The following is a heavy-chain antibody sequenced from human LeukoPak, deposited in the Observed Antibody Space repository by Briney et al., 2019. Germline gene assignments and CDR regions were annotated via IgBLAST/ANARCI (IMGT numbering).Heavy chain of an antibody. CDR1: GFTFSSYG. CDR2: ISFDGSNR. D-gene: IGHD2-21*02. CDR3: AKALKTWGYCGGDCSNVHTFDF. J-gene: IGHJ3*01. V-gene: IGHV3-30*18. Sequence: PGGSLRLSCAASGFTFSSYGMHWVRKAPGKGLEWVGVISFDGSNRYYAGSVKGRFTISRDNSKKTVFLQMNSLRAEDTAVYYCAKALKTWGYCGGDCSNVHTFDFWGQGTMVTVSS.